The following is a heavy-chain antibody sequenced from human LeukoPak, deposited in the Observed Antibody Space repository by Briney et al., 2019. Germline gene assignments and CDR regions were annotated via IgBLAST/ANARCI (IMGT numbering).Heavy chain of an antibody. D-gene: IGHD2-15*01. V-gene: IGHV1-69*13. CDR2: IIPILGSE. CDR1: GGSFGTYA. CDR3: ARDRGSGGNVPRYFHH. J-gene: IGHJ1*01. Sequence: ASVKVSCKTSGGSFGTYAFSWVLQTPGQGLEWMGEIIPILGSEDYAQKFQGRVTITADESSRTVSMEVRSLRSEDTAVYYCARDRGSGGNVPRYFHHWGQGTLIIVSS.